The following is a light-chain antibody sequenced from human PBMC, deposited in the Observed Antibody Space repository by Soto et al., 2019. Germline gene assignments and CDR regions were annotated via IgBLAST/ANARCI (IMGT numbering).Light chain of an antibody. CDR1: ASDIGGSND. Sequence: QSVLTQPPSVSGAPGQWVTISCAGSASDIGGSNDVPWYQQHPGKAPKLLIYGIINRPSGVPDRFSGSKSGTSAALTIAGFQAGDEADYYCWCYYGIRNYVFFGGGTKLTVL. CDR2: GII. V-gene: IGLV1-40*01. CDR3: WCYYGIRNYVF. J-gene: IGLJ2*01.